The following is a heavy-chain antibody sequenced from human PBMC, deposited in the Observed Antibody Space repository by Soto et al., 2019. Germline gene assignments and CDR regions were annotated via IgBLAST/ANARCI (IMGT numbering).Heavy chain of an antibody. V-gene: IGHV4-61*01. D-gene: IGHD6-19*01. CDR1: GASVSSGIHY. J-gene: IGHJ4*02. CDR2: ISHTGAT. CDR3: ARGWDATS. Sequence: QVQMQESGPGLVKPSDTLSLTCTVSGASVSSGIHYWSWIRQPPGKGLEWIGYISHTGATNYNPSLESRVTISADTSRNQFSLKMNSVTAADTAVYYCARGWDATSWCQGTLVTVSS.